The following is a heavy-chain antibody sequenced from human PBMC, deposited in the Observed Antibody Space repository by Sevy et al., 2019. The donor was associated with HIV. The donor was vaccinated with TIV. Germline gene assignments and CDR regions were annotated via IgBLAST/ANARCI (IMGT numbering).Heavy chain of an antibody. J-gene: IGHJ4*02. CDR3: TRGYYYDSSGYSDY. CDR1: GFTFGDYA. Sequence: GGSLRLSCTGSGFTFGDYAMSWFRQAPGMGLEWVAFIRSKDYGGATEYAASVKGRLTISRDDTKSITNLQMNRLKNEDTDFYYCTRGYYYDSSGYSDYWGQGTLVTVSS. D-gene: IGHD3-22*01. V-gene: IGHV3-49*03. CDR2: IRSKDYGGAT.